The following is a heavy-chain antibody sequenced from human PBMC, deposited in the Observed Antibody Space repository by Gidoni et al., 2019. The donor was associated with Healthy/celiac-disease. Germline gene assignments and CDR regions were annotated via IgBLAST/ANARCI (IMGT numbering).Heavy chain of an antibody. CDR1: GFTFTSSA. CDR3: AADWGIAVAGQYYYYYGMDV. J-gene: IGHJ6*02. CDR2: IVVGSGNT. V-gene: IGHV1-58*01. D-gene: IGHD6-19*01. Sequence: QMQLVQSGPEVKKPGTSVKVSCKASGFTFTSSAVQRVRQARGQRLEWIGWIVVGSGNTNYAQKFQERVTITRDMSTSTAYMELSSLRSEDTAVYYCAADWGIAVAGQYYYYYGMDVWGQGTTVTVSS.